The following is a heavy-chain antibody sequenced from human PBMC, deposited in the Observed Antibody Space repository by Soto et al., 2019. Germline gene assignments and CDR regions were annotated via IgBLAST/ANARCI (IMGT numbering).Heavy chain of an antibody. CDR2: IHPSGGGT. Sequence: ASVKVSCKPSGYTFNTYYLHWVRQAPGQALEWMGVIHPSGGGTTYAQKFLGRVTVTRDTSTTTVFMELSSLRSDDTAVYYCARGGHIAVVTASFDYWGQGTLVTVS. D-gene: IGHD2-21*02. CDR1: GYTFNTYY. V-gene: IGHV1-46*02. CDR3: ARGGHIAVVTASFDY. J-gene: IGHJ4*02.